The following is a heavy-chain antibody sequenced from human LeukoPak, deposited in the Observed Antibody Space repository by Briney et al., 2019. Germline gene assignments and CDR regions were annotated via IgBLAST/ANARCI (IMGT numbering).Heavy chain of an antibody. CDR2: IYYSGST. J-gene: IGHJ4*01. CDR1: GGSISSYY. Sequence: PSETLSLTCTVSGGSISSYYWSWIRQPPGKGLEWIGYIYYSGSTNYNPSLKSRVTISVDTSKNQFSLKLSSVTAADTAVYYCARVRVTGKGVSDYWGQGTLVTVSS. CDR3: ARVRVTGKGVSDY. D-gene: IGHD3-9*01. V-gene: IGHV4-59*01.